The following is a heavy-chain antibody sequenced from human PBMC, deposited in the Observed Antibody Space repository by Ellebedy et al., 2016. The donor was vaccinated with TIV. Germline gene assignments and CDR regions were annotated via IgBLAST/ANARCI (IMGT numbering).Heavy chain of an antibody. Sequence: GESLKISCAASGFTFSNCGIHWVRQAPGKGLEWVAVISYDGSAKYYADSVKGRFIISRDNTKKSLYLQMNSLRAEDTAVYYCARGQGWIDYWGQGTLVTVSS. CDR3: ARGQGWIDY. D-gene: IGHD6-19*01. J-gene: IGHJ4*02. CDR1: GFTFSNCG. CDR2: ISYDGSAK. V-gene: IGHV3-30*03.